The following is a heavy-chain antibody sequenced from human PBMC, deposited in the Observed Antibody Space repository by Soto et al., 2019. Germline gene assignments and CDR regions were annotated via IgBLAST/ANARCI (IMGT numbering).Heavy chain of an antibody. V-gene: IGHV4-59*08. CDR2: IYYSGST. D-gene: IGHD3-10*01. Sequence: SETLSLTCTVSGGSISSYYWSWIRQPPGKGLEWIGYIYYSGSTNYNPSLKSRVTISVDTSKNQFSLKLSCVTAADTAVYYCARHDHYGSGSYYYFDYWGQGTLVTVSS. CDR1: GGSISSYY. CDR3: ARHDHYGSGSYYYFDY. J-gene: IGHJ4*02.